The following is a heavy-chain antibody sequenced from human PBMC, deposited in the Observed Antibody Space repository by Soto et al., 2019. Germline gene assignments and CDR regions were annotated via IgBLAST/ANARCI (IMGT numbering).Heavy chain of an antibody. J-gene: IGHJ2*01. CDR2: FDPEDGET. Sequence: ASVKVSCKVSGYTLTELSMHWVRQAPGKGLEWMGGFDPEDGETIYAQKFQGRVTMTEDTSTDTAYMELSSLRSEDTAVYYCATVNREWLLRQELKNWYFDLWGRGTLVTVSS. V-gene: IGHV1-24*01. CDR1: GYTLTELS. CDR3: ATVNREWLLRQELKNWYFDL. D-gene: IGHD3-22*01.